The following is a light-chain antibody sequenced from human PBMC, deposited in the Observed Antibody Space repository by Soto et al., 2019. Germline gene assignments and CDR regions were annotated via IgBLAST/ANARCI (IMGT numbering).Light chain of an antibody. CDR1: QSVSVN. J-gene: IGKJ3*01. CDR3: QQYNDWPFT. V-gene: IGKV3-15*01. CDR2: GVS. Sequence: DIEMTQSPSSLSASPGERATLSCRAGQSVSVNLTWYQQKPGNAPRLLIYGVSTRATGIPARFSGSESGTEFTLTISSLQSEDFAVYYCQQYNDWPFTFGPGTKVDIK.